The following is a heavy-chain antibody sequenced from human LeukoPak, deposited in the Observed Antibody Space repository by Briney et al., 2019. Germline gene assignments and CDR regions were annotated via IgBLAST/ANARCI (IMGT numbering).Heavy chain of an antibody. J-gene: IGHJ4*02. CDR2: IYYSGST. V-gene: IGHV4-59*01. Sequence: SETLSLTCTVSGGSISSYYWSWIRQPPGKGLEWIGYIYYSGSTNYNPSLKSRVTISVDTSKNQFSLKLSSVTAADTAVYYCASLRGWLPLFDYWGQRTLVTVSS. CDR1: GGSISSYY. D-gene: IGHD2-21*02. CDR3: ASLRGWLPLFDY.